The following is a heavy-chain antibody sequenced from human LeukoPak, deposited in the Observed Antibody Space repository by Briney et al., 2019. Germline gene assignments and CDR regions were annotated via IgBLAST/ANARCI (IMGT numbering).Heavy chain of an antibody. J-gene: IGHJ6*02. V-gene: IGHV4-39*07. Sequence: SETLSLTCTVSGGSISSSSYYWGWIRQPPGKGLEWIRSIYYSGSTYYNPSLKSRVTISVDTSKNQFSLKLSSVTAADTAVYYCAREGITMVRGVHYYYGMDVWGQGTTVTVSS. CDR1: GGSISSSSYY. CDR2: IYYSGST. CDR3: AREGITMVRGVHYYYGMDV. D-gene: IGHD3-10*01.